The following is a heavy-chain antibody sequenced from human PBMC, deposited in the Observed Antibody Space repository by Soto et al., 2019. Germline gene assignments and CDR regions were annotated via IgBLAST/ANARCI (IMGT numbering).Heavy chain of an antibody. V-gene: IGHV3-21*01. D-gene: IGHD3-22*01. CDR1: GFTFSSYS. J-gene: IGHJ4*02. CDR3: ARAPYYYDSSVYYGY. CDR2: ISSSSSYI. Sequence: EAQLVESGGGLVKPGGSLRLSCAASGFTFSSYSMNWVRQAPGKGLEWVSSISSSSSYIYYADSVKGRFTISRDNAKNSLYLQMNSLRAEDTAVYYCARAPYYYDSSVYYGYWGQGTLVIVSS.